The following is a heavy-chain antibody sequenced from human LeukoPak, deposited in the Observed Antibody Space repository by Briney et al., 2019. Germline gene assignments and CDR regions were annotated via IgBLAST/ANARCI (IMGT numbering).Heavy chain of an antibody. D-gene: IGHD6-13*01. Sequence: SESLSLTCTVSGGSISSYYWSWIRQPPGKGLEWIGYIYYSGSTNYNPSLKSRVTISVDTSKNQFSLKLSSVTAADTAVYYCARVRAAAGTAYFQHWGQGTLVTVSS. CDR3: ARVRAAAGTAYFQH. V-gene: IGHV4-59*01. CDR2: IYYSGST. J-gene: IGHJ1*01. CDR1: GGSISSYY.